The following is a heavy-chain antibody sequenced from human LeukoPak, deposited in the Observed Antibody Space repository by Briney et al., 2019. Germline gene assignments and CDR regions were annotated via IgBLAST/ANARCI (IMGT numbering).Heavy chain of an antibody. V-gene: IGHV3-33*06. CDR1: GFTFSSYG. D-gene: IGHD1-26*01. J-gene: IGHJ5*02. CDR2: IWYDGSNK. Sequence: GGSLRLSCAASGFTFSSYGMHWVRQAPGKGLEWVAMIWYDGSNKYCADSVKGRFTISRDNSKSTVSLQLNSLRAEDTAVYYCAKDGVSFNKRWDWFDPWGQGTLVTVSP. CDR3: AKDGVSFNKRWDWFDP.